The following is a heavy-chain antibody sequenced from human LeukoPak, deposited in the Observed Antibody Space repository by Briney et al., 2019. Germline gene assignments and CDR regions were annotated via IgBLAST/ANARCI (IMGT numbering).Heavy chain of an antibody. V-gene: IGHV4-38-2*02. Sequence: SETLSLTCTVSNGFISNYYWGWIRQPPGKGLQWIGSIYHSGSTYYNPSLKSRVTISVDTFKNQFSLKLTSVTAADTAVYYCARDNDSSGYYYGAIDIWGQGTMVTVSS. CDR1: NGFISNYY. CDR3: ARDNDSSGYYYGAIDI. D-gene: IGHD3-22*01. J-gene: IGHJ3*02. CDR2: IYHSGST.